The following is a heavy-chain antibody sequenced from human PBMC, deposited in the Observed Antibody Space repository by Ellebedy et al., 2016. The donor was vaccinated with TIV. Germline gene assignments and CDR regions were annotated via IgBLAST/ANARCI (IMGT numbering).Heavy chain of an antibody. CDR1: GVSISGFH. J-gene: IGHJ4*02. CDR2: IYFSGSS. CDR3: ARVETVDTFHYDS. V-gene: IGHV4-59*12. Sequence: MPSETLSLTCTVSGVSISGFHWTWIRQPPGKGLEWIGYIYFSGSSNYNPSPKSRVTMSVDTSKNQFSLRLSSVTAADTAVYYWARVETVDTFHYDSWGQGTLVTVSS. D-gene: IGHD2/OR15-2a*01.